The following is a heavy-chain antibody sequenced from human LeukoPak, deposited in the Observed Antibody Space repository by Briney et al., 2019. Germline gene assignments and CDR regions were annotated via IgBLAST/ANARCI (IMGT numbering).Heavy chain of an antibody. J-gene: IGHJ3*02. CDR1: GYSISSGYY. D-gene: IGHD5-12*01. CDR3: ARDLPGYSGYDLAHAFDI. CDR2: IYHSGST. V-gene: IGHV4-38-2*02. Sequence: PSETLSLTCTVSGYSISSGYYWGWIRQPPGKGLEWIGSIYHSGSTYYNPSLKSRVTISVDTSKNQFSLKLSSVTAADTAAYYCARDLPGYSGYDLAHAFDIWGQGTMVTVSS.